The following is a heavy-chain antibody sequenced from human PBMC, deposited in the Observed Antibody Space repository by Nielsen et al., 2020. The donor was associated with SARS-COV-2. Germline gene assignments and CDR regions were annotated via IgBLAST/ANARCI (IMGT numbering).Heavy chain of an antibody. CDR2: ISGSGGST. Sequence: GESLKISCAASGFTFSSDAMSWVRQAPGKGLEWVSAISGSGGSTYYADSVKGRFTISRDNSKNTLYLQMNSLRAEDTAVYYCAKGGYGDPRNFDYWGQGTLVTVSS. V-gene: IGHV3-23*01. CDR3: AKGGYGDPRNFDY. J-gene: IGHJ4*02. D-gene: IGHD4-17*01. CDR1: GFTFSSDA.